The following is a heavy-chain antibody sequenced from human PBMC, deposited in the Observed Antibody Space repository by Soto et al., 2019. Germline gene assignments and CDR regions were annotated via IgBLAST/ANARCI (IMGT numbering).Heavy chain of an antibody. CDR2: IRSKANSYAT. D-gene: IGHD3-10*01. V-gene: IGHV3-73*01. J-gene: IGHJ6*02. Sequence: GGSLRLSCAASGFTFSGSAMHWVRQASGKGLEWVGRIRSKANSYATAYAASVKGRFTISRDDSKNTAYLQMNSLKTEDTAVYYCTRAAVGRITMVRGASMDVWGQGTTVTVSS. CDR3: TRAAVGRITMVRGASMDV. CDR1: GFTFSGSA.